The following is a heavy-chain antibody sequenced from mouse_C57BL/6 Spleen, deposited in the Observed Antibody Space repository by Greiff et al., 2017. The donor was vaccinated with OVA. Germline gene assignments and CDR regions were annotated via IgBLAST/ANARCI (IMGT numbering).Heavy chain of an antibody. J-gene: IGHJ2*01. CDR3: ARDGNYGSRAFFDY. D-gene: IGHD1-1*01. Sequence: EVQLVESGPGLVKPSQSLSLTCSVTGYSITSGYYWNWIRQFPGNKLEWMGYISYDGSNNYNPSPKNRISITLATSKNQFFLKLNSVTTEDTATYYCARDGNYGSRAFFDYWGQGTTLTVSS. CDR1: GYSITSGYY. V-gene: IGHV3-6*01. CDR2: ISYDGSN.